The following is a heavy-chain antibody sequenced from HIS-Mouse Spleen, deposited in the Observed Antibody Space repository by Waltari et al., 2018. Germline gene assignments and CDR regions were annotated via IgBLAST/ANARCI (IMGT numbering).Heavy chain of an antibody. J-gene: IGHJ4*02. Sequence: EVQLVETGGGLIQPGGSLRLSCAASGFTVSSNYMSWVRQAPGKGLAWCSGIYTAGSTDYADACKVRFTISIDNSKNTLYLQMNSLRAEDTAVYYCARHYYYGSGSYYFDYWGQGTLVTVSS. D-gene: IGHD3-10*01. CDR2: IYTAGST. CDR1: GFTVSSNY. V-gene: IGHV3-53*02. CDR3: ARHYYYGSGSYYFDY.